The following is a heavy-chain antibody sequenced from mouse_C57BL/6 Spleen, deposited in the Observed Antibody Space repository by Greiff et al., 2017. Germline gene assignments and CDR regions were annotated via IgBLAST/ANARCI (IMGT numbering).Heavy chain of an antibody. CDR1: GYAFTNYL. CDR2: INPGSGGT. Sequence: VQLQQSGAELVRPGTSVKVSCKASGYAFTNYLIEWVKQRPGQGLEWIGVINPGSGGTNYNEKFKGKATLTADKSSSTAYMQLSSLTSEDSAVYFCARSDYSNYGAWFAYWGQGTLVTVSA. CDR3: ARSDYSNYGAWFAY. J-gene: IGHJ3*01. D-gene: IGHD2-5*01. V-gene: IGHV1-54*01.